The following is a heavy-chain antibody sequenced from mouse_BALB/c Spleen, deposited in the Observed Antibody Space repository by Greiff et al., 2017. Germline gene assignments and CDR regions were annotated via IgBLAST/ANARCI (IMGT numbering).Heavy chain of an antibody. D-gene: IGHD2-3*01. V-gene: IGHV6-6*02. Sequence: EVQRVESGGGLVQPGGSMKLSCVASGFTFSNYWMNWVRQSPEKGLEWVAEIRLKSNNYATHYAESVKGRFTISRDDSKSSVYLQMNNLRAEDTGIYYCFYEGDYFDYWGQGTTLTVSS. J-gene: IGHJ2*01. CDR1: GFTFSNYW. CDR2: IRLKSNNYAT. CDR3: FYEGDYFDY.